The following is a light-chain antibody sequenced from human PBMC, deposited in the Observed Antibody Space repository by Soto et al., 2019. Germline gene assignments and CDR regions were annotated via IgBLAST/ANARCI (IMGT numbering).Light chain of an antibody. CDR1: SSNIGSNY. J-gene: IGLJ3*02. V-gene: IGLV1-47*01. CDR3: AAWDDSLSGWV. Sequence: QSVLTQPPSASGTPGQRVTISCSGSSSNIGSNYVYWYQQFPGTAPKLLIYRNNQRPSGVPDRFSGSKSGTSASLVISGLRSEDEADYHCAAWDDSLSGWVFGGGTKLTVL. CDR2: RNN.